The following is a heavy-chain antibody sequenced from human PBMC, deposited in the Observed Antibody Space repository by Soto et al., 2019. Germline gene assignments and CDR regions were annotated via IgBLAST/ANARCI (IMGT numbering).Heavy chain of an antibody. J-gene: IGHJ6*02. V-gene: IGHV4-34*01. CDR2: INHSGST. D-gene: IGHD2-21*02. CDR3: ARGSVVVTAISYYYYYYGMDV. Sequence: SETLSLTCAVYGGSFSGYYWSWIRQPPGKGLEWIGEINHSGSTNYNPSLKSRVTISVDTSKSQFSLKLSSVTAADTAVYYCARGSVVVTAISYYYYYYGMDVWGQGTTVTVSS. CDR1: GGSFSGYY.